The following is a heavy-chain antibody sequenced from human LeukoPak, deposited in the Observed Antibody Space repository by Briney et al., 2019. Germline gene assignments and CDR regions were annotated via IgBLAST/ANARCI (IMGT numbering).Heavy chain of an antibody. D-gene: IGHD3-10*01. CDR1: GFTFSTYS. CDR2: ISSGSSYI. J-gene: IGHJ3*02. Sequence: PGGSLRLSCAASGFTFSTYSMNWVRQAPGKGLEWVSSISSGSSYINYADSVKGRFTISRDNSKNTLYLQMNSLRAEDTALYYCARVVLGELNYAFDIWGQGTMVTVSS. CDR3: ARVVLGELNYAFDI. V-gene: IGHV3-21*04.